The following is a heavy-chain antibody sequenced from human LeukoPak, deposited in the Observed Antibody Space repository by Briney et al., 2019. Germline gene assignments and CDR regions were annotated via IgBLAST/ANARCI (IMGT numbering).Heavy chain of an antibody. CDR1: GYTFTGYY. CDR2: INPSSGGT. Sequence: GASVKVSCKASGYTFTGYYMHWVRQAPGQGLEWMGWINPSSGGTNYAQKFQGRVTMTRDTSISTAYMELSRLRSDDTAVYYCARGLRARTYCTGGVCYTNWFDPWGQGTLVTVSS. CDR3: ARGLRARTYCTGGVCYTNWFDP. J-gene: IGHJ5*02. V-gene: IGHV1-2*02. D-gene: IGHD2-8*02.